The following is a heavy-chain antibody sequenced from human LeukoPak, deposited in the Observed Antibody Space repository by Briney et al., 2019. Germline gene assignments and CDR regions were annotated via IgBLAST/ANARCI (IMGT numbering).Heavy chain of an antibody. CDR1: GGTFSSYA. D-gene: IGHD3-22*01. CDR3: ASRRSYYYDSSGYMEH. CDR2: IIPIFGTA. Sequence: ASVKVSCKASGGTFSSYAISWVRQAPGQGLEWMGEIIPIFGTANYAQKFQGRVTITADESTSTAYMELSSLRSEDTAVYYCASRRSYYYDSSGYMEHWCQGTRVTVSS. V-gene: IGHV1-69*13. J-gene: IGHJ1*01.